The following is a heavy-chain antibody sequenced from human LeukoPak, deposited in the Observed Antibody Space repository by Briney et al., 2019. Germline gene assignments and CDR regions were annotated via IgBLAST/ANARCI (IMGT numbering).Heavy chain of an antibody. D-gene: IGHD6-13*01. CDR2: IYYSGST. V-gene: IGHV4-59*08. CDR1: GDSISNYY. J-gene: IGHJ4*02. Sequence: SETLSLTCTVSGDSISNYYWSWIRQPPGKGLEWIGYIYYSGSTNYSPSLRSRVTISVDTSKNQFSLRLSSVTAADTAVYYCARSITTAGREIDYWGQGTLVTVSS. CDR3: ARSITTAGREIDY.